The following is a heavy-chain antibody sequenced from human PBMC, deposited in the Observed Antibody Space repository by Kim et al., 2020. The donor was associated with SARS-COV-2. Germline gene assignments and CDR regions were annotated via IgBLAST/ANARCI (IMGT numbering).Heavy chain of an antibody. D-gene: IGHD6-19*01. CDR1: GGSISSYY. CDR3: ARDGWSSGWYYRGDYYYGMDV. J-gene: IGHJ6*02. V-gene: IGHV4-4*07. Sequence: SETLSLTCTVSGGSISSYYWSWIRQPAGKGLEWIGRIYTSGSTNYNPSLKSRVTMSVDTSKNQFSLKLSSVTAADTAVYYCARDGWSSGWYYRGDYYYGMDVWGQGTTVTVSS. CDR2: IYTSGST.